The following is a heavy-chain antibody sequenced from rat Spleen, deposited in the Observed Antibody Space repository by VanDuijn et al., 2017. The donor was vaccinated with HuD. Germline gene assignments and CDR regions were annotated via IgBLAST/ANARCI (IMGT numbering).Heavy chain of an antibody. Sequence: EVQLVESGGGLVQPGRSMKLSCAASGFTFSNYHMAWVRQAPTKGLEWVASISSGGGDTYYRDSVKGRFTISRDIAKSILFLEMDSVRSEDTATYYCARPTEGIAWFVYWGQGTLVTVSS. CDR2: ISSGGGDT. CDR3: ARPTEGIAWFVY. CDR1: GFTFSNYH. J-gene: IGHJ3*01. D-gene: IGHD1-11*01. V-gene: IGHV5-25*01.